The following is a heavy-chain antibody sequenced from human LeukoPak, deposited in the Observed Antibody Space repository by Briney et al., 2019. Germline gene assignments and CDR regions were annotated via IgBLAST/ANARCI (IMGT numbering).Heavy chain of an antibody. J-gene: IGHJ4*02. CDR3: AKRGVVIRVILVGFHKEAYYFDS. CDR1: GITLSNYG. D-gene: IGHD3-22*01. CDR2: ISDSGGRT. V-gene: IGHV3-23*01. Sequence: GGSLRLSCAVSGITLSNYGMSWVRQAPGKGLEWVAGISDSGGRTNYADSVKGRFTISRDNPKNTLYLQMNSLRAEDTAVYFCAKRGVVIRVILVGFHKEAYYFDSWGEGALVTVSS.